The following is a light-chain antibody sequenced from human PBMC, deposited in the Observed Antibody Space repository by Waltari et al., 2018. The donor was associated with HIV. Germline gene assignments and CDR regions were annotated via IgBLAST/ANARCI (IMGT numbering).Light chain of an antibody. Sequence: QSALTQPPSASGSPGQSVTISCTGSSTDIGGYDYVSWYQQHPGKAPKFMIYEVDQRPSGVPDRFSGSKSGNTASLTVSGLQAEDEAYYYCSSYAGSDNYVVFGGGTKVTVL. V-gene: IGLV2-8*01. CDR2: EVD. CDR1: STDIGGYDY. CDR3: SSYAGSDNYVV. J-gene: IGLJ2*01.